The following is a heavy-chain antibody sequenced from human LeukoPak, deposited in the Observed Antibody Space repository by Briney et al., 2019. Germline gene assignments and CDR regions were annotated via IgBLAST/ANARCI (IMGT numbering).Heavy chain of an antibody. Sequence: ASVKVSCKASGYTSTSYNINWVRQATGQGLEWMGWMNPNSGNTGYAQKFQGRVTMTRNTSISTAYMELSSLRSEDTAVYYCARGTDYGDYEDYWGQGTLVTVSS. D-gene: IGHD4-17*01. CDR1: GYTSTSYN. CDR2: MNPNSGNT. J-gene: IGHJ4*02. V-gene: IGHV1-8*01. CDR3: ARGTDYGDYEDY.